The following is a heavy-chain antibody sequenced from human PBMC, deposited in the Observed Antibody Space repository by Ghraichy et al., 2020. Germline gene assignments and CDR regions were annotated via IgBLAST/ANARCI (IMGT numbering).Heavy chain of an antibody. CDR1: GFTFSSYG. CDR2: IRYDGSNK. J-gene: IGHJ6*03. Sequence: LSLTCAASGFTFSSYGMHWVRQAPGKGLEWVAFIRYDGSNKYYADSVKGRFTISRDSSKNTLYLQMNSLRAEDTAVYYCAKPKLRFYYYYMDVWGKGTTVTVSS. V-gene: IGHV3-30*02. D-gene: IGHD3-3*01. CDR3: AKPKLRFYYYYMDV.